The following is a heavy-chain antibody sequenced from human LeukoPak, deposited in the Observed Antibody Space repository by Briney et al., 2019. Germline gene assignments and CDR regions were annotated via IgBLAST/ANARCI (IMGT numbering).Heavy chain of an antibody. V-gene: IGHV3-49*04. J-gene: IGHJ4*02. CDR3: TRGLNGITIFGVVMALDY. Sequence: PGRSLRLSCTASGFTFGDYAMSWVRQAPGKGLEWVGFIRSKAYGGTTEYAASVKGRFTISRDDSKSIAYLQMNSLKTEDTAVYYCTRGLNGITIFGVVMALDYWGQGTLVTVSS. CDR2: IRSKAYGGTT. D-gene: IGHD3-3*01. CDR1: GFTFGDYA.